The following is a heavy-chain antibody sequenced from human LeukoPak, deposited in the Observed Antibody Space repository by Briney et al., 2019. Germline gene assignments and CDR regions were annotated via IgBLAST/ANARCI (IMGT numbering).Heavy chain of an antibody. CDR1: GYTFTSYY. CDR2: INPTGGST. CDR3: ARDNSVEDNAWWLDP. V-gene: IGHV1-46*01. Sequence: ASVKVSCKASGYTFTSYYMHWVRQAPGQGLEWMGLINPTGGSTGYAQKFQGRVTMTRDMSTSTDYMELSSLRSEDTAIYYCARDNSVEDNAWWLDPWGQGTLVTVSS. D-gene: IGHD4-23*01. J-gene: IGHJ5*02.